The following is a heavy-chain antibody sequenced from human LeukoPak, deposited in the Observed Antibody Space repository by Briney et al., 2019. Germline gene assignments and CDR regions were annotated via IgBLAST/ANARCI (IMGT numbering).Heavy chain of an antibody. CDR2: IYYSGST. CDR1: GGSISSGDYY. V-gene: IGHV4-30-4*08. Sequence: SETLSLTCTVSGGSISSGDYYWSWIRQPPGKGLEGIGYIYYSGSTYCNPSLKSRVTISVDTSKNQFSLKLSSVTAADTAVYYCARGAMDIVAPIDYWGQGTLVTVSS. J-gene: IGHJ4*02. CDR3: ARGAMDIVAPIDY. D-gene: IGHD5-12*01.